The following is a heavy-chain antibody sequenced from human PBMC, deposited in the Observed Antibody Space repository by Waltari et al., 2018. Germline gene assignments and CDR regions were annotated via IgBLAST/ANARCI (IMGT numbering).Heavy chain of an antibody. D-gene: IGHD1-26*01. CDR3: ARDHGVGATGEPY. CDR1: GYSISSGYY. V-gene: IGHV4-38-2*02. Sequence: QVQLQESGPGLVKPSETLSLPCAVPGYSISSGYYRGWIRQPPGKGLEWIGSTYHSGSTYYNPSLKSRVTISVDTSKNQFSLKLSSVTAADTAVYYCARDHGVGATGEPYWGQGTLVTVSS. J-gene: IGHJ4*02. CDR2: TYHSGST.